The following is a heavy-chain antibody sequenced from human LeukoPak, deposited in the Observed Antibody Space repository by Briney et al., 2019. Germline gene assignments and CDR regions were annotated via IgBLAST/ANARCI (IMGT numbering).Heavy chain of an antibody. V-gene: IGHV1-2*02. CDR1: GYTSTGYY. CDR2: INPNSGGT. D-gene: IGHD3-22*01. J-gene: IGHJ3*02. Sequence: ASVKVSCKASGYTSTGYYMHWVRQAPGQGLEWMGWINPNSGGTNYAQKFQGRVTITRDTSISTAYMELSRLRSDDTAVYYCAKHSSSGYLDAFDIWGQGTMVTVSS. CDR3: AKHSSSGYLDAFDI.